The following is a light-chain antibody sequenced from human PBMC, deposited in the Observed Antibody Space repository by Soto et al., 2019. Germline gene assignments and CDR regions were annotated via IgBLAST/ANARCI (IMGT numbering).Light chain of an antibody. Sequence: QSALTQPASVSGSPGQSITISCTGASSDVDAYDYVSWYQQHPGKAPKLMIYDVSSRPSGVSVRFSGSKSCNTASLTISGLQAEDVADYYCSSYTTSLTYVFGTGPKVTV. CDR2: DVS. V-gene: IGLV2-14*03. J-gene: IGLJ1*01. CDR3: SSYTTSLTYV. CDR1: SSDVDAYDY.